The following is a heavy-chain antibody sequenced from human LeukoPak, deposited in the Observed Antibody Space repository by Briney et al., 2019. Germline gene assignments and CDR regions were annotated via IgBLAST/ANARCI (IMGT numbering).Heavy chain of an antibody. V-gene: IGHV1-46*01. CDR1: GYTFTSYY. CDR2: INPSGGST. J-gene: IGHJ4*02. CDR3: ATSACGSLPFDY. Sequence: ASVKVSCKASGYTFTSYYIHWVRQAPEQGLEWMGIINPSGGSTSYAQKFQGRVTMTRDTSISTAYMELSRPRSDDTAVYCCATSACGSLPFDYWGQGTLVTVSS.